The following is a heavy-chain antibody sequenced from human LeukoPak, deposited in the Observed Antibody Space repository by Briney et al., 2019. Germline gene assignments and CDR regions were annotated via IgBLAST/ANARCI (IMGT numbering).Heavy chain of an antibody. J-gene: IGHJ4*02. CDR2: ISYDGSNK. V-gene: IGHV3-30*18. D-gene: IGHD3-10*01. CDR1: GFTFSDYY. Sequence: GGSLRLSCAASGFTFSDYYLTWIRQAPGKGLEWVAVISYDGSNKYYADSVKGRFTISRDNSKNTLYLQMNSLRAEDTAVYYCAKDISDLGFDYWGQGTLVTVSS. CDR3: AKDISDLGFDY.